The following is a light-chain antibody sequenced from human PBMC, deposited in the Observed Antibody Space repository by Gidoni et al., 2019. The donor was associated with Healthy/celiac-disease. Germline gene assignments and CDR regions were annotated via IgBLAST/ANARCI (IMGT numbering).Light chain of an antibody. CDR3: CSYAGSYPVV. CDR1: SSDVDNYTY. Sequence: QSALTQPRSVSGSPGQSVTISCTGTSSDVDNYTYVSRYHQHPGKAPKLMIYDVTKRPSGVPDRFSGSKSGNTASLTISGHQAEDEVDYYCCSYAGSYPVVFGGGTKLTVL. V-gene: IGLV2-11*01. J-gene: IGLJ2*01. CDR2: DVT.